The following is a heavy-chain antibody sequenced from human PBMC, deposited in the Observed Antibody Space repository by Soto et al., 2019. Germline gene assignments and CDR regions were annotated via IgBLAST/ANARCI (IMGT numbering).Heavy chain of an antibody. D-gene: IGHD4-17*01. CDR1: GYSFTSYW. CDR3: ARQGTTTVTINGMDV. CDR2: IDPSDSYT. J-gene: IGHJ6*02. Sequence: GESLKISCKGSGYSFTSYWISWVRQMPGKGLEWMGRIDPSDSYTNYSPSFQGHVTISADKSISTAYLQWSSLKASDTAMYYCARQGTTTVTINGMDVWGQGTTVTVSS. V-gene: IGHV5-10-1*01.